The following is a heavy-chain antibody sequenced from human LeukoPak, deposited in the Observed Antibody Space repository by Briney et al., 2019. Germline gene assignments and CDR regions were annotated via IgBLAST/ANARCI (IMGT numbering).Heavy chain of an antibody. D-gene: IGHD4-17*01. V-gene: IGHV3-30*03. J-gene: IGHJ4*02. CDR3: ARLNDYGDFPFEY. CDR2: ISYDGSNK. CDR1: GFTFSSYG. Sequence: GGSLRLSCAASGFTFSSYGMHWVRQAPGKGLEWVAVISYDGSNKYYADSVKGRFTISRDNSKNTLYLQMNSLRAEDTAVYYCARLNDYGDFPFEYWGQGTLVTVSS.